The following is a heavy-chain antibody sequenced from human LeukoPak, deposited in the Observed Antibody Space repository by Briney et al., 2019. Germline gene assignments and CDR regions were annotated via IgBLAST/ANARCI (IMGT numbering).Heavy chain of an antibody. CDR1: GFTVSSNY. Sequence: GGSLRLSCAASGFTVSSNYMSWVRQAPGKGLEWVSVIYSGGSTYYADSVKGRFTISRDNSKNTLYLQMNSLRAEDTAVYYCARVWAVAGAYYYYGMDVWGQGTTVTVSS. CDR2: IYSGGST. V-gene: IGHV3-66*01. CDR3: ARVWAVAGAYYYYGMDV. J-gene: IGHJ6*02. D-gene: IGHD6-19*01.